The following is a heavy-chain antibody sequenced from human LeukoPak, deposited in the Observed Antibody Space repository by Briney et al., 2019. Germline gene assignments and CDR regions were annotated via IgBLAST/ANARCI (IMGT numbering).Heavy chain of an antibody. J-gene: IGHJ6*03. CDR2: ISSSSSYI. Sequence: GGSLRLSCAASGFTFSSYSMNWIRQAPGKGLEWVSSISSSSSYIYYADSVKGRFTISRDNAKNSLYLQMNSLRAEDTPMYYCASDSQYGDYASTYYYIDVWGKGTTVTVSS. CDR1: GFTFSSYS. CDR3: ASDSQYGDYASTYYYIDV. V-gene: IGHV3-21*01. D-gene: IGHD4-17*01.